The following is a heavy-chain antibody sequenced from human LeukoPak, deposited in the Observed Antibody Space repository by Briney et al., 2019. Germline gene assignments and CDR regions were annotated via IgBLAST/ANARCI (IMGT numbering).Heavy chain of an antibody. D-gene: IGHD3-3*01. V-gene: IGHV1-8*03. J-gene: IGHJ4*02. Sequence: ASVKVSCKASGYTFTSYDINWVRQATGQGLEWMGWMNPNSGNTGYAQKFQGRVTITTDESTSTAYMELSSLRSEDTAVYYCASEANYDFWSGSYFDFWGQGTLVIVSS. CDR1: GYTFTSYD. CDR2: MNPNSGNT. CDR3: ASEANYDFWSGSYFDF.